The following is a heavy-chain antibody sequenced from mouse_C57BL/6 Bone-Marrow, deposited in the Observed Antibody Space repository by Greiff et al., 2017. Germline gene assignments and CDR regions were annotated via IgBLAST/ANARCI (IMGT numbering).Heavy chain of an antibody. D-gene: IGHD2-3*01. CDR2: IYPGSGST. CDR3: ARASDGYYYAMDY. Sequence: VQLQQPGAELVKPGASVKMSCKASGYTFTSYWITWVKQRPGQGLEWIGDIYPGSGSTNYNEKFKSKATLTVDTSSSTAYMQLSSLKSEDSAVYYCARASDGYYYAMDYWGQGTSVTVSS. CDR1: GYTFTSYW. V-gene: IGHV1-55*01. J-gene: IGHJ4*01.